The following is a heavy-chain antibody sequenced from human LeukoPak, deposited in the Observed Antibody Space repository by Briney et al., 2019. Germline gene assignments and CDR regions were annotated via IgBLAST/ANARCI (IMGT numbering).Heavy chain of an antibody. Sequence: ASVKVSCKAFGYTFTSYYMHWVRQAPEQGLEWMGIINPSGGSTSYAQKFQGRVTMTRDMSTSTVYMELSSLRSEDTAVYYCARGVIQQWLVKYNWFDPWGQGTLVTVSS. CDR2: INPSGGST. CDR1: GYTFTSYY. D-gene: IGHD6-19*01. CDR3: ARGVIQQWLVKYNWFDP. J-gene: IGHJ5*02. V-gene: IGHV1-46*01.